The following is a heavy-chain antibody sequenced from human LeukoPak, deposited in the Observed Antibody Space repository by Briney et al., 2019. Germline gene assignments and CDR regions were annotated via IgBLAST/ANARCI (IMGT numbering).Heavy chain of an antibody. Sequence: PSETLSLTCTVSGGSISSSSYYWGWIRQPPGKGLEWIGSIYYSGSTYYNPSLKSRVTISVDTSKNQFSLKLSSVTAADTAVYYCARHAFTDFWSGYYDYWGQGTLVTVSS. D-gene: IGHD3-3*01. CDR1: GGSISSSSYY. CDR3: ARHAFTDFWSGYYDY. CDR2: IYYSGST. J-gene: IGHJ4*02. V-gene: IGHV4-39*01.